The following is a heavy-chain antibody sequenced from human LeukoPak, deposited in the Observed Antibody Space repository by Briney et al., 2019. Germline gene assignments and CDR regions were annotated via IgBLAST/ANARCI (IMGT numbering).Heavy chain of an antibody. CDR1: GGTFSSYA. V-gene: IGHV1-69*06. CDR3: ARRYSGNQGAAFDI. Sequence: ASVKVSCKASGGTFSSYAISWVRQAPGQGLEWMGGIIPIFGTANYAQKFQGRVTITADKSTSTAYVELSSLRSEDTAVFYCARRYSGNQGAAFDIWGQGTMVTVSS. D-gene: IGHD1-26*01. CDR2: IIPIFGTA. J-gene: IGHJ3*02.